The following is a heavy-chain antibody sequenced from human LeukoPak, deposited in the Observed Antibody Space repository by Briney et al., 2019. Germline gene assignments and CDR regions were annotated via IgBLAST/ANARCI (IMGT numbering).Heavy chain of an antibody. D-gene: IGHD3-3*01. CDR1: GDSTSSYY. V-gene: IGHV4-4*07. CDR3: AAGPSYFDGSGYSPNWFDP. CDR2: MYMRGST. J-gene: IGHJ5*02. Sequence: PSETLSLTCAVSGDSTSSYYWSWLRQPAGRGLEWIGRMYMRGSTSYNPSLKSRVTMSVDTSKQLFSLKLKSVTAADTAVYYCAAGPSYFDGSGYSPNWFDPWGQGTLVTVSS.